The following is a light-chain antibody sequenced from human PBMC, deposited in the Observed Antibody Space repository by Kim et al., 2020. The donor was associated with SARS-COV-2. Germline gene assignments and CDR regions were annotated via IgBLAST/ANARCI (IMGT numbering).Light chain of an antibody. V-gene: IGKV1-27*01. Sequence: GDRVTITCRASQGIGNYLAWYQQKPGKVPQLLIYGASTLQSAVPSRFSGSGSGTDFTLTITSLQPEDAATYFCQKYNSAPETFGQGTKLGI. CDR1: QGIGNY. CDR3: QKYNSAPET. CDR2: GAS. J-gene: IGKJ2*01.